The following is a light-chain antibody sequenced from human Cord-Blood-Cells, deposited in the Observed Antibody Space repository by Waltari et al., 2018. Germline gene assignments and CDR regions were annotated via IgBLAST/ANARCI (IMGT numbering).Light chain of an antibody. CDR1: QGSSSY. CDR3: QQYYSYPLT. CDR2: AAS. J-gene: IGKJ4*01. Sequence: AIRMTQSPSSFSASTGDRVTITCRPSQGSSSYLAWYQQKPGKATKLLIYAASTLQSGVPSRFSGSGSGTDFTLTISCLQSEDFATYYCQQYYSYPLTFGGGTKVEIK. V-gene: IGKV1-8*01.